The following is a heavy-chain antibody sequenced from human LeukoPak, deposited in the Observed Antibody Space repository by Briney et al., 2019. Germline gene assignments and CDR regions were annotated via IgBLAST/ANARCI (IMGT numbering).Heavy chain of an antibody. V-gene: IGHV3-7*01. Sequence: GGSLRLSCAASGFTFSSYWMSWVRQAPGKGLEWVANIKQDGSEKYFVDSVKGRFTISRDNVKKTLYLHMSSLRAEDTAVYYCARESYYGTAILYFFDYWGQGTLVTVSS. CDR2: IKQDGSEK. CDR1: GFTFSSYW. D-gene: IGHD3-10*01. J-gene: IGHJ4*02. CDR3: ARESYYGTAILYFFDY.